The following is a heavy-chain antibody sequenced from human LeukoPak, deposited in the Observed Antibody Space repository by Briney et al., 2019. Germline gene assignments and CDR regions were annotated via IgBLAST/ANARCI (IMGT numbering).Heavy chain of an antibody. V-gene: IGHV3-66*01. CDR2: IYSGGST. Sequence: PGGSLRLSCVASGFAFSSYTINWVRQAPGKGLEWVSVIYSGGSTYYADSVKGRFTISRDISKNTLYLQMNSLRAEDTAVYYCARVGYINTWYISPPFDYWGQGTLVTVSS. CDR3: ARVGYINTWYISPPFDY. J-gene: IGHJ4*02. D-gene: IGHD6-13*01. CDR1: GFAFSSYT.